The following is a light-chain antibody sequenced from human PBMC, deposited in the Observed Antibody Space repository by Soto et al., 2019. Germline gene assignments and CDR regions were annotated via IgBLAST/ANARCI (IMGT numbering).Light chain of an antibody. Sequence: EIELTQSPGTLSLSPGERATLSCRASESVAGNYLAWYQRKPGQAPRLLMYGSSSRATGIPDRFSGSGSGTDFTLTISRLEPXDXXXXXXQQYGSSQMFTFGQGTRLXXK. CDR2: GSS. CDR1: ESVAGNY. CDR3: QQYGSSQMFT. V-gene: IGKV3-20*01. J-gene: IGKJ2*01.